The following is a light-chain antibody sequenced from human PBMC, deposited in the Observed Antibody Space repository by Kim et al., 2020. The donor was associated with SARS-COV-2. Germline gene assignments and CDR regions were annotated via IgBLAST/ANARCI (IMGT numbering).Light chain of an antibody. CDR2: DAS. CDR1: QRVSTY. Sequence: PAERATTSSRASQRVSTYLAWYQQKPGQAPRRLIYDASYRATGIPARFSGSGSGTDFTLTISSLEPEDFAVYYCQQRSNWPPITFGQGTRLEIK. V-gene: IGKV3-11*01. J-gene: IGKJ5*01. CDR3: QQRSNWPPIT.